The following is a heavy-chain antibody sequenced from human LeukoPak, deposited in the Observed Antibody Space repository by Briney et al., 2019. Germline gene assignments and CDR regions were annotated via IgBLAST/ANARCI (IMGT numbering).Heavy chain of an antibody. Sequence: PSETLSLTCTVSGGSISSYYWSWIRQPPGKGLEWIGYIYYSGSTNYNPSLKSRVTISVDTSKNQFSLKLSSVTAADTAVYYCARPQQSDSSGYYTDAFDIWGQGTMVTVSS. CDR1: GGSISSYY. J-gene: IGHJ3*02. CDR2: IYYSGST. D-gene: IGHD3-22*01. CDR3: ARPQQSDSSGYYTDAFDI. V-gene: IGHV4-59*08.